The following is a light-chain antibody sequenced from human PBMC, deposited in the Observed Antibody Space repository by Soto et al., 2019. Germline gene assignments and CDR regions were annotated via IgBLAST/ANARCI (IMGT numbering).Light chain of an antibody. CDR3: QQYNTYPWT. CDR1: QSISSW. Sequence: IQITQSPSTLSASVGDKVTITCRASQSISSWLAWYQQKPGKAPKLLIYDASSLESGVPSRFSGSGSGTEFTLPISSLQPDDFAAYYCQQYNTYPWTFGQGPRWIS. CDR2: DAS. J-gene: IGKJ1*01. V-gene: IGKV1-5*01.